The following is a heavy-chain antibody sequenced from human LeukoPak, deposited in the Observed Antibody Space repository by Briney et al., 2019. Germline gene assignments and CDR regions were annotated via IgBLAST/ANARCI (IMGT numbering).Heavy chain of an antibody. D-gene: IGHD6-19*01. Sequence: PGGSLRLSCAASGFTFSSYAMSWVRQAPGKGLEWVSAISGSGGSTYYADSVKGRFTISRDNSKNTLYLQMNSLRAEDTAVYYCAKARSGYSSGWSPEYFQHWGQGTLVTVSS. J-gene: IGHJ1*01. CDR2: ISGSGGST. CDR1: GFTFSSYA. CDR3: AKARSGYSSGWSPEYFQH. V-gene: IGHV3-23*01.